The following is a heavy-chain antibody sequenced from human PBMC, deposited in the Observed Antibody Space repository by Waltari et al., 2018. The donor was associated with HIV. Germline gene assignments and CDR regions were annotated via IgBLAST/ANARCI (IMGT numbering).Heavy chain of an antibody. V-gene: IGHV3-33*01. Sequence: QVQLVESGGGVVQPGRSLRLSCAASGFTFSSYGMHWVRQAPGKGLEWVAVIWYDGSNKYYADSVKGRFTISRDNSKNTLYLQMNSLRAEDTAVYYCASLYGDYGGAFDIWGQGTMVTVSS. J-gene: IGHJ3*02. CDR3: ASLYGDYGGAFDI. CDR1: GFTFSSYG. CDR2: IWYDGSNK. D-gene: IGHD4-17*01.